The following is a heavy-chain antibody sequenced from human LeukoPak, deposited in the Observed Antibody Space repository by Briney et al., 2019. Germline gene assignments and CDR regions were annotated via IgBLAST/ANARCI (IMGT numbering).Heavy chain of an antibody. D-gene: IGHD3-16*01. V-gene: IGHV4-31*03. J-gene: IGHJ4*02. CDR2: IYFSGST. CDR1: GGSISRGGYY. CDR3: ARGLDPIPCDY. Sequence: SETLSLTCTVSGGSISRGGYYWNWIRQHPGKGLEWIGCIYFSGSTYYNPSPKSRVTISLDTSKNQFSLNLTSVTAADTAVYHCARGLDPIPCDYWGQGTLVTVSS.